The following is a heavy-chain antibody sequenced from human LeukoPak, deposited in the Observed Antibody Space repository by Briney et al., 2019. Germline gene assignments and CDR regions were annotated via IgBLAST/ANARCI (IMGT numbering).Heavy chain of an antibody. CDR3: ARDFYIVGAYFDY. J-gene: IGHJ4*02. D-gene: IGHD1-26*01. CDR2: TWYDGSNK. CDR1: GFTFSSYG. Sequence: GGSLRLSCAASGFTFSSYGMHWVRQAPGKGLEWVAVTWYDGSNKYYADSVKGRFTISRDNSKNTLYLQMNSLRAEDTAVYYCARDFYIVGAYFDYWGQGTLVTVSS. V-gene: IGHV3-33*01.